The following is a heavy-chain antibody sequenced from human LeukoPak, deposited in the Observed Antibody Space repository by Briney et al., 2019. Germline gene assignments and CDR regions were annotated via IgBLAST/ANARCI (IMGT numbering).Heavy chain of an antibody. Sequence: ASVKVSCKASGYTFTGYYMHRVRQAPGQGLEWMGWINPNSGGTNYAQKFQGRVTMTRDTSISTAYMELSRLRSDDTAVYYCARVPYYYDSSGYYPTTTLDYWGQGTLVTVSS. J-gene: IGHJ4*02. V-gene: IGHV1-2*02. CDR1: GYTFTGYY. CDR2: INPNSGGT. D-gene: IGHD3-22*01. CDR3: ARVPYYYDSSGYYPTTTLDY.